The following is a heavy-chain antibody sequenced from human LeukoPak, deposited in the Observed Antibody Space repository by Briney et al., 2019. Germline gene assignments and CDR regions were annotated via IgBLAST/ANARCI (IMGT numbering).Heavy chain of an antibody. CDR3: ARGRSGWTEDAFDI. CDR1: VYTFTGYY. Sequence: GASVKLSCKASVYTFTGYYMHWVRQAPGQGLEWMGWINPNSGGTSYAQKFQGRVTMTRDTSISTAYMELSRVRSDDTAVYYCARGRSGWTEDAFDIWGQGTIVTVSS. J-gene: IGHJ3*02. D-gene: IGHD6-19*01. CDR2: INPNSGGT. V-gene: IGHV1-2*02.